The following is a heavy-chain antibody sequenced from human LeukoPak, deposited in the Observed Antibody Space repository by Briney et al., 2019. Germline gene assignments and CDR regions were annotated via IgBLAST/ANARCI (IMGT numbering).Heavy chain of an antibody. D-gene: IGHD3-22*01. CDR3: ARRMEYYNGNSGYYFDY. V-gene: IGHV4-31*03. CDR2: IYHSGST. J-gene: IGHJ4*02. CDR1: GGSISSGGYY. Sequence: PSETLSLTCTVSGGSISSGGYYWSWIRQYPEKGLEWIGYIYHSGSTYYNPSLQSRVSISLDMSKNQFSLKLTSVTAADTAVYYCARRMEYYNGNSGYYFDYWGQGALVTVSS.